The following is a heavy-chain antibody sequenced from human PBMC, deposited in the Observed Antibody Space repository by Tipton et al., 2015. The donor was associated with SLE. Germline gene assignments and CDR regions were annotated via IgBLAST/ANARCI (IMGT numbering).Heavy chain of an antibody. CDR1: GFTFSSYS. J-gene: IGHJ6*02. D-gene: IGHD6-13*01. V-gene: IGHV3-21*01. CDR3: ARGEQQLVYGMDV. CDR2: ISSSSSYI. Sequence: SLRLSCAASGFTFSSYSMNWVRQAPGKGLEWVSSISSSSSYIYYADSVKGRFTISRDNAKNSLYLQMNSLRAEDTAVYYCARGEQQLVYGMDVWGQGTMVTVSS.